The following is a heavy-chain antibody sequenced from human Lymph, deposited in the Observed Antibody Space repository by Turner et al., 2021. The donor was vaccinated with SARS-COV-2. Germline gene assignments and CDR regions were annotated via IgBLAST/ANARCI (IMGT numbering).Heavy chain of an antibody. V-gene: IGHV3-23*01. Sequence: EVKLLESGGGLVQPGGSLRLSCAATGFTFSSYAMSWVRQAPGKGLEWVSSISGSGGSTYYADSVKGRLTSSRDNSKNTLYLQMNSLRAEDTAVYYCAKDRWTITEGYFDYWGQGTLVTVSS. J-gene: IGHJ4*02. CDR1: GFTFSSYA. CDR3: AKDRWTITEGYFDY. D-gene: IGHD1-20*01. CDR2: ISGSGGST.